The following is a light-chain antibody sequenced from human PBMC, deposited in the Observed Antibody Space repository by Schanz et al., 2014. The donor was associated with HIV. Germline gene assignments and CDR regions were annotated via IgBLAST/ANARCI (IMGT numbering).Light chain of an antibody. CDR2: GAS. J-gene: IGKJ1*01. CDR3: QQYNNWPWT. V-gene: IGKV3-20*01. CDR1: QSVTNSY. Sequence: EIVLTQSPGTLSLSPGERATLSCRASQSVTNSYLAWYQQKPGQAPRLLIYGASSRATGIPDRFSGSGSGTDFTLTISRLEPEDFAVYYCQQYNNWPWTFGQGTRVEIK.